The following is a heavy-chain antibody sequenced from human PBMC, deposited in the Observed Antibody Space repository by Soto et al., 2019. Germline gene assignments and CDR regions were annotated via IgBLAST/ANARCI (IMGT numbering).Heavy chain of an antibody. CDR3: ARCIQQDYYYGMDV. V-gene: IGHV1-18*01. Sequence: QAQLVQPGAEVKKPGASVKVSCKASGYTFYSHSISWVRQAPGQGLGWMGRISADNGNTKYAQKFRGRVTMATDTSTSTVYMELRNLRSDDTAVYYCARCIQQDYYYGMDVWGQGTTVTVSS. CDR2: ISADNGNT. D-gene: IGHD5-18*01. J-gene: IGHJ6*02. CDR1: GYTFYSHS.